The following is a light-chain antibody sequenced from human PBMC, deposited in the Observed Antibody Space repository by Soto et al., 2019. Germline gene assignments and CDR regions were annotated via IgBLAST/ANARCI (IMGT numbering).Light chain of an antibody. CDR1: SGHSNYA. J-gene: IGLJ3*02. Sequence: QLVPTQSPSASASLGASVKLTCTLSSGHSNYAIAWHQQQPEKVPRYLMKVNSDGSHSKGDGIPDRFSGSSSGAERYLTISSLQSEDEADYYCQTWGTGIQVFGGGTKLTVL. CDR3: QTWGTGIQV. V-gene: IGLV4-69*01. CDR2: VNSDGSH.